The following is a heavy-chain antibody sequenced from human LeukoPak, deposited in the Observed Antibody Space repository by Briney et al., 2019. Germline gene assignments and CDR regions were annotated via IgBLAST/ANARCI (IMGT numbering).Heavy chain of an antibody. D-gene: IGHD3-16*01. CDR2: FHNSGTS. CDR1: DDSISDYY. Sequence: SETLSLTCTVSDDSISDYYRGWIRQPPGKGLEWIGDFHNSGTSTYNPSLKSRVTISADTSKNQFSLKLNSLTTADTAVYYCTRGAGWLIDYWGQGILVTVSS. CDR3: TRGAGWLIDY. V-gene: IGHV4-59*01. J-gene: IGHJ4*02.